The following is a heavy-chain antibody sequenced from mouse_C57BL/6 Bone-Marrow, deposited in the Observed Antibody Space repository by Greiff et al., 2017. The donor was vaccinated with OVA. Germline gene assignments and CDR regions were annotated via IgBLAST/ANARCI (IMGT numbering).Heavy chain of an antibody. V-gene: IGHV1-61*01. Sequence: QVQLQQPGAELVRPGSSVKLSCKASGYTFTSYWMDWVKQRPGQGLEWIGNIYPSDSETHYNQKFKDKATLTVDKSSSTAYMQLSSLTSEDSAVYYCAREADYGPGAWFAYWGQGTLVTVSA. J-gene: IGHJ3*01. CDR1: GYTFTSYW. D-gene: IGHD1-1*02. CDR2: IYPSDSET. CDR3: AREADYGPGAWFAY.